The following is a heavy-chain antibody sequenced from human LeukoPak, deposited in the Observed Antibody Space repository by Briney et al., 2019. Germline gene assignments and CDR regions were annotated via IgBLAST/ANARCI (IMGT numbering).Heavy chain of an antibody. CDR1: GGSINSYY. Sequence: PSETLSLTCTVSGGSINSYYWSWIRQPPGKGLEWIGYIYYSGSTNYNPSLKSRVTMSVDTPTNHFSLKLSSVTAADTAVYYCARVFSGWPYYFDYWGQGTLVTVSS. V-gene: IGHV4-59*01. CDR3: ARVFSGWPYYFDY. D-gene: IGHD6-19*01. CDR2: IYYSGST. J-gene: IGHJ4*02.